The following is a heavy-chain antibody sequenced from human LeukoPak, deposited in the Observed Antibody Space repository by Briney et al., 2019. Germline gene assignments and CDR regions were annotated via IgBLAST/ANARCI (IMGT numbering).Heavy chain of an antibody. Sequence: GGSLRLSCAASGFTASSNYMSWVRQAPGKGLEWVSVIYSGGSTYYADSVKGRFTISRDNSKNTLYLQMNSLRAEDTAVYYCASSGGDSSGYYYFQHWGQGTLVTVSS. V-gene: IGHV3-53*01. CDR3: ASSGGDSSGYYYFQH. D-gene: IGHD3-22*01. CDR2: IYSGGST. J-gene: IGHJ1*01. CDR1: GFTASSNY.